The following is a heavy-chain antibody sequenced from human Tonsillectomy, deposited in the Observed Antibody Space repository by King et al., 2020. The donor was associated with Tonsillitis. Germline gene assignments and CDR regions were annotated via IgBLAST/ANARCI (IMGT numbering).Heavy chain of an antibody. CDR2: ISGSGGTT. Sequence: EVQLLESGGGLVQPGGSLRLSCAASGFTFTIYPMNWVRQPPGKGLEWVSGISGSGGTTYNADPVRGRFTISRDNSKNTLFLQRNTLGAEDTALYYWAKDRANSAYDSASGLDYWGQGSLVTVSS. CDR3: AKDRANSAYDSASGLDY. D-gene: IGHD5-12*01. J-gene: IGHJ4*02. CDR1: GFTFTIYP. V-gene: IGHV3-23*01.